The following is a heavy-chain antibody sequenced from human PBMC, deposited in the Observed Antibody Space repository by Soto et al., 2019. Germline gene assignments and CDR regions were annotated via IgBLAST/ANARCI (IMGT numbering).Heavy chain of an antibody. Sequence: QVQLQESGPGLVKPSETLSLTCTVSGASISTDHWNWIRQPPGKGLEWIGEYSGSTNYNPSLKSRCTKSVDTSKNQFPLKLSSVTAADTARYLCATYISGGGGRGYWGQGTLVTVSS. CDR1: GASISTDH. D-gene: IGHD3-22*01. CDR3: ATYISGGGGRGY. V-gene: IGHV4-59*08. J-gene: IGHJ4*02. CDR2: EYSGST.